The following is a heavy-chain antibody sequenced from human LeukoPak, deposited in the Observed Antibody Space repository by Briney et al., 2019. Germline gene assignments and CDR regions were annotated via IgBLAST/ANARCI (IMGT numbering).Heavy chain of an antibody. V-gene: IGHV3-23*01. Sequence: AGGSLRLSCAASGFTFSSYGMHWVRQAPGKGLEWVSAISGSGGSTYYADSVKGRFTISRDNSKNTLYLQMNSLRAEDTAVYYCAQGGVVPAFYYYYGMDVWGQGTTVTVSS. J-gene: IGHJ6*02. D-gene: IGHD2-2*01. CDR3: AQGGVVPAFYYYYGMDV. CDR1: GFTFSSYG. CDR2: ISGSGGST.